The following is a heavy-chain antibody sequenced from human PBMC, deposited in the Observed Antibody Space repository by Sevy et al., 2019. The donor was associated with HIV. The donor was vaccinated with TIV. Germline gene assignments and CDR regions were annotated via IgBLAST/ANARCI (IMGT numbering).Heavy chain of an antibody. V-gene: IGHV3-23*01. CDR2: LSFGCGEM. D-gene: IGHD2-8*01. Sequence: GGSLRLSCAASGFTFSKYSMSWVRQPPGKGLERVSTLSFGCGEMNYADSVKGRFTISRDNSKSSVYRQMNNLRPEDTAVYYCAREGCTKPHDYWGQGTLVTVSS. CDR3: AREGCTKPHDY. J-gene: IGHJ4*02. CDR1: GFTFSKYS.